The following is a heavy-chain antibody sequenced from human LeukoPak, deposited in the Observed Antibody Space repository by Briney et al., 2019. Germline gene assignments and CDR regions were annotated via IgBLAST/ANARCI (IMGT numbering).Heavy chain of an antibody. J-gene: IGHJ6*03. CDR1: GFTFSSYW. Sequence: GGSLRLSCAASGFTFSSYWMSWVRQAPGKGLEWVANIKQDGSEKYYVDSVKGRFTISRDNAKNSLYLQMNSLRAEDTAVYYCARVSQNYDFWSGYYYYYYYYMDVWGKGTTVTVSS. CDR3: ARVSQNYDFWSGYYYYYYYYMDV. CDR2: IKQDGSEK. V-gene: IGHV3-7*01. D-gene: IGHD3-3*01.